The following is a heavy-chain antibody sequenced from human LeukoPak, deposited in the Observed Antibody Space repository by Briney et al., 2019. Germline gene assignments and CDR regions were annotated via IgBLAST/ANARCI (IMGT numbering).Heavy chain of an antibody. CDR1: GGSISTYY. V-gene: IGHV4-59*08. Sequence: SETLSLTCTVSGGSISTYYWSWIRQPPGKGLEWIGYVFYTGSTNYNPSLKSRVTISVDTSKNQFSLKLTSVTAADTAVYYCAGQRCSSTSCYSWFDPWGQGTLVTVSS. CDR2: VFYTGST. D-gene: IGHD2-2*01. CDR3: AGQRCSSTSCYSWFDP. J-gene: IGHJ5*02.